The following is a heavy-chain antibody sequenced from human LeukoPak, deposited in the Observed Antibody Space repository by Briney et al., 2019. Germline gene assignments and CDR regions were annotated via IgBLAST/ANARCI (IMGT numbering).Heavy chain of an antibody. CDR1: GYTFTSYD. D-gene: IGHD3-22*01. V-gene: IGHV1-8*01. Sequence: RASVKVSCKASGYTFTSYDINWVRQATGQGLEWMGWMNPNSGNTGHAQKFQGRVTMTRNTSISTAYMELSSLRSEDTAVYYCARGVGNSNYYDSSGYYSGPFDPWGQGTLVTVSS. J-gene: IGHJ5*02. CDR2: MNPNSGNT. CDR3: ARGVGNSNYYDSSGYYSGPFDP.